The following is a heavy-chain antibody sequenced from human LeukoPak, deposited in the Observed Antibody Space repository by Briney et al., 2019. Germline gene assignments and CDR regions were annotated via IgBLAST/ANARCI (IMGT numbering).Heavy chain of an antibody. V-gene: IGHV3-23*01. CDR1: GFTFSSYG. Sequence: GGTLRLSCAASGFTFSSYGMSWVRQAPGKGLEWVSGSSSGGNTYYADSVKGRFTISRDNSKNTLYLQMNSLRAEDTAVYYCAKDPERWLQLRLGFSDWGQGTLVTVSS. CDR2: SSSGGNT. J-gene: IGHJ4*02. CDR3: AKDPERWLQLRLGFSD. D-gene: IGHD5-24*01.